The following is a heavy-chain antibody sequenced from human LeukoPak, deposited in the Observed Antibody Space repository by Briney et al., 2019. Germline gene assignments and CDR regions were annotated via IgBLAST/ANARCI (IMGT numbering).Heavy chain of an antibody. J-gene: IGHJ4*02. CDR3: ARDRRYYGELLYFDY. CDR1: GGSISSYY. V-gene: IGHV4-59*12. D-gene: IGHD3-10*01. Sequence: PSETLSLTCTVSGGSISSYYWSWIRQPPGKGLEWIGSIYYSGSTYYNPSLKSRVTISVSTSKNQFSLKLSSVTAADTAVYYCARDRRYYGELLYFDYWGQGTLVTVSS. CDR2: IYYSGST.